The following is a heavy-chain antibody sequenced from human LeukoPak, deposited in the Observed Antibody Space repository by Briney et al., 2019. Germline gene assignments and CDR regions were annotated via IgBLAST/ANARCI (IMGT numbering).Heavy chain of an antibody. V-gene: IGHV4-39*07. D-gene: IGHD6-13*01. CDR1: GGSISSSSYY. J-gene: IGHJ6*03. CDR2: IYYSGGT. Sequence: PSETLSLTCTVSGGSISSSSYYWGWIRQPPGKGLEWIGSIYYSGGTYYNPSLKSRVTISVDTSKNQFSLKLSSVTAADTAVYYCARALAARYYYYYHMDVWGKGTTVTVSS. CDR3: ARALAARYYYYYHMDV.